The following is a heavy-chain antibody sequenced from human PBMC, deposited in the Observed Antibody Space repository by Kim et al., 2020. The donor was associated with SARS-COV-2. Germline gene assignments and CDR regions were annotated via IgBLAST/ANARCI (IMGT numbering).Heavy chain of an antibody. CDR3: TTDPGEDIVVVPAVLGGPFDY. J-gene: IGHJ4*02. Sequence: GGSLRLSCAASGFTFSNAWMSWVRQAPGKGLEWVGRIKSKTDGGTTDYAAPVKGRFTISRDDSKNTLYLQMNSLKTEDTAVYYCTTDPGEDIVVVPAVLGGPFDYWGQGTLVTVSS. V-gene: IGHV3-15*01. CDR2: IKSKTDGGTT. D-gene: IGHD2-2*01. CDR1: GFTFSNAW.